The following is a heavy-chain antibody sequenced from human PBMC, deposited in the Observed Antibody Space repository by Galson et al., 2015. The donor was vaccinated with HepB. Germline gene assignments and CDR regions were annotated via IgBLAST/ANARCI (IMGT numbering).Heavy chain of an antibody. J-gene: IGHJ4*02. V-gene: IGHV3-30*18. D-gene: IGHD6-19*01. CDR3: AKDSRYISGWYAGRGGFDY. CDR2: LSYDGTNK. Sequence: SLRLSCAASGFTFSSYDMHWVRQAPGKGLEWVAILSYDGTNKYFADSVKGRFTISRDNSKNALYLQMNSLRAEDTAVYYCAKDSRYISGWYAGRGGFDYWGRGTLVTVSS. CDR1: GFTFSSYD.